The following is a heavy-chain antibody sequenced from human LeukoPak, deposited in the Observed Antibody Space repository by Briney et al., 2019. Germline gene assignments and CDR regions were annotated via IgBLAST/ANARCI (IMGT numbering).Heavy chain of an antibody. CDR3: ATEAIVVVTARDYWYFDL. V-gene: IGHV1-69*10. CDR1: GYTFTGYY. Sequence: SVKVSCKASGYTFTGYYMHWVRQAPGQGLEWMGWIIPILGIPNYAQKFQGRVTITADKSTTTAYMELSSLRSEDTAVYYCATEAIVVVTARDYWYFDLWGRGTLVTVSS. D-gene: IGHD2-21*02. CDR2: IIPILGIP. J-gene: IGHJ2*01.